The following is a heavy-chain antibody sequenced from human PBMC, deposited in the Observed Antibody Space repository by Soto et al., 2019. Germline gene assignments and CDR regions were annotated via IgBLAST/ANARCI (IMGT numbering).Heavy chain of an antibody. CDR1: GYSVSDYF. CDR2: INPKTAAT. J-gene: IGHJ6*02. V-gene: IGHV1-2*02. Sequence: ASVKVSCKASGYSVSDYFIQWVRQAPGQGLEWVAWINPKTAATNYAKKFQGRVSLTWDTSFSTAYMELTRLRPDATAVYYCARIKWGLDYYNGMDVWGQGTTVTVS. D-gene: IGHD1-26*01. CDR3: ARIKWGLDYYNGMDV.